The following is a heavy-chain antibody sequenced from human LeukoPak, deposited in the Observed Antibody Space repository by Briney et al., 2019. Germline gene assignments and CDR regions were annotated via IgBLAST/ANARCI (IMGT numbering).Heavy chain of an antibody. CDR3: ARVDNVVVPAAIGYYYYGMDV. CDR2: ISSSSSYI. Sequence: GGSLRLSCAASGFTFSSYSMNWVRQAPGKGLEWVSSISSSSSYIYYADSVKGRFTISRDNAKNSLYLQMNSLRAEDTAVYYCARVDNVVVPAAIGYYYYGMDVWGQGTTVTVSS. D-gene: IGHD2-2*03. J-gene: IGHJ6*02. CDR1: GFTFSSYS. V-gene: IGHV3-21*01.